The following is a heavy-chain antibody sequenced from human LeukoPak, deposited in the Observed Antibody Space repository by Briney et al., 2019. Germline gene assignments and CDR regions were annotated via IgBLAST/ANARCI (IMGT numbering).Heavy chain of an antibody. V-gene: IGHV4-59*01. D-gene: IGHD4-17*01. J-gene: IGHJ4*02. CDR1: GGSLSSYD. CDR2: IYYSGST. CDR3: AAADYGDYGRNDY. Sequence: SETLSLTCTVSGGSLSSYDWSWIRQPPGKGLEWIGYIYYSGSTNYNPSLKSRVTISVDTSKNQFSLKLSSVTAADTAVYYCAAADYGDYGRNDYWGQGTLVTVSS.